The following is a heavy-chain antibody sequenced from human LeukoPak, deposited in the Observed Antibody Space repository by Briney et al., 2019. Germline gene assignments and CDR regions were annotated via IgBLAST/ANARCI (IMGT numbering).Heavy chain of an antibody. D-gene: IGHD6-13*01. Sequence: GASVKVSCKASGYTFTSYGISWVRQAPGQGLEWMGWISAYNGNTNYAQKLQGRVTMTTDTSTSTAYMELRSLRSDDTAVYYCARSKSYSSSWYTTDYWGQGTLVTVSS. CDR1: GYTFTSYG. CDR2: ISAYNGNT. V-gene: IGHV1-18*01. J-gene: IGHJ4*02. CDR3: ARSKSYSSSWYTTDY.